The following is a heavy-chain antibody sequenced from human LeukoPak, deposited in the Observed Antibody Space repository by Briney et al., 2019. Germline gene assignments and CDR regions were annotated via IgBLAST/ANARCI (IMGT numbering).Heavy chain of an antibody. CDR1: GFTFSSYV. Sequence: PGGSLRLSXAASGFTFSSYVMHWVRQPPGKGLEWLAFIRYDGSNKYYADSVKGRFTISRDNSKNTLYLQMNSLRAEDTAVYYCAKDNYYGSGSYYNGGFLFDYWGQGTLVTVSS. CDR2: IRYDGSNK. CDR3: AKDNYYGSGSYYNGGFLFDY. J-gene: IGHJ4*02. V-gene: IGHV3-30*02. D-gene: IGHD3-10*01.